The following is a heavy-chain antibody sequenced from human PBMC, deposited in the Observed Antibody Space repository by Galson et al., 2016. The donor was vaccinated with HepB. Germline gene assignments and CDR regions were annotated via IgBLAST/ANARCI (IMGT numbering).Heavy chain of an antibody. J-gene: IGHJ4*02. Sequence: SLRLSCAASGFSFSNFAMTWVRQSPGKRLEWVSGISGHVASTYYADSVKGRFTISRDNSQNTLFLQMNNLRAEDTAIYYCTKGPQFAYGRINYFVYWGRGTLVTVSS. D-gene: IGHD3-10*01. CDR2: ISGHVAST. CDR3: TKGPQFAYGRINYFVY. CDR1: GFSFSNFA. V-gene: IGHV3-23*01.